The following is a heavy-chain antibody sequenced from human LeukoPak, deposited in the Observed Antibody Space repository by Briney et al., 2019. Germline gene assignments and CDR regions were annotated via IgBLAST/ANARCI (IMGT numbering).Heavy chain of an antibody. CDR1: GYFISSGYY. CDR3: AREVTMVPGIITGYYMDV. CDR2: IYHSGSS. V-gene: IGHV4-38-2*02. J-gene: IGHJ6*03. Sequence: SETLSLTCSVSGYFISSGYYWGWIRQPPGKGLEWIGSIYHSGSSYYNPSLKSRVTISVDMSKNQVSLKLTSVTAADTAVYFCAREVTMVPGIITGYYMDVWGKGTTVTVSS. D-gene: IGHD3-10*01.